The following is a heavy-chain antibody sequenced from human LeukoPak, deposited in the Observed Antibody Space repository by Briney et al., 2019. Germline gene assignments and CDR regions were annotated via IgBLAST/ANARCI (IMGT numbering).Heavy chain of an antibody. CDR1: GYTFTNYA. CDR2: ISAYNGNT. CDR3: ARGATIIYRWFDP. J-gene: IGHJ5*02. V-gene: IGHV1-18*01. Sequence: ASVKVSCKASGYTFTNYAIGWVRQAPGQGLEWMGWISAYNGNTNYAQKLQGRVTLATDASSSTAYMELRSLRSDDTAVYYCARGATIIYRWFDPWGQGTLVTVSS. D-gene: IGHD5-12*01.